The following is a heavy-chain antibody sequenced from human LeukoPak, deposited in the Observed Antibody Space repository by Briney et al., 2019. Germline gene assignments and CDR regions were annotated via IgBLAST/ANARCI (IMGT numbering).Heavy chain of an antibody. D-gene: IGHD2-2*02. CDR3: ARLRCSSTSCYTGVSPNDAFDI. CDR2: INHSGST. J-gene: IGHJ3*02. CDR1: GGSFSGYY. V-gene: IGHV4-34*01. Sequence: SETLSLACAVYGGSFSGYYWSWIRQPPGKGLEWIGEINHSGSTNYNPSLKSRVTISIDTSKNQFSLKLSSVTAADTAVYYCARLRCSSTSCYTGVSPNDAFDIWGQGTMVTVSS.